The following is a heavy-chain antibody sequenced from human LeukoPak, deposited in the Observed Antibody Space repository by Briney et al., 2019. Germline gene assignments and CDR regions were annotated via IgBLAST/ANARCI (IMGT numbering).Heavy chain of an antibody. J-gene: IGHJ4*02. D-gene: IGHD4-11*01. CDR2: FDPEDGET. Sequence: ASVKVSCKVSGYTLTELSMHWVRLAPGKGLEWMGGFDPEDGETIYAQKFQGRVTMTEDTSTDTAYMELSSLRSEDTAVYYCARDDNYGIFVNVDYWGQGTLVTVSS. CDR3: ARDDNYGIFVNVDY. CDR1: GYTLTELS. V-gene: IGHV1-24*01.